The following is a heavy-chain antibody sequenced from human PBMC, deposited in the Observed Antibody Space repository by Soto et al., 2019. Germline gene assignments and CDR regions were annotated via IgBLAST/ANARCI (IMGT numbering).Heavy chain of an antibody. CDR3: ATETRAHNPHFDV. Sequence: PGGSLRLSCAASVFTFSDYAMSWVRQAQGKGLNWSSTIIVVVVTPYTADSLKARSPIPGDISKTPIFLQLNTLRAEDTATYYCATETRAHNPHFDVWGNGNTVTVSS. V-gene: IGHV3-23*01. J-gene: IGHJ6*03. D-gene: IGHD1-1*01. CDR2: IIVVVVTP. CDR1: VFTFSDYA.